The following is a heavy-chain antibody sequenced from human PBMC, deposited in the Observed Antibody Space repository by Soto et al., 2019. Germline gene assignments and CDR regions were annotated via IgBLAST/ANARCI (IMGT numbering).Heavy chain of an antibody. D-gene: IGHD2-2*02. J-gene: IGHJ3*02. CDR1: GYTFTSYG. CDR2: INPNSGGT. CDR3: ARASRGLYDAFDI. Sequence: GASVKVSCKASGYTFTSYGISWVRQAPGQGLEWMGWINPNSGGTNYAQKFQGWVTMTRDTSISTAYMELSRLRSDDTAVYYCARASRGLYDAFDIWGQGTMVTVSS. V-gene: IGHV1-2*04.